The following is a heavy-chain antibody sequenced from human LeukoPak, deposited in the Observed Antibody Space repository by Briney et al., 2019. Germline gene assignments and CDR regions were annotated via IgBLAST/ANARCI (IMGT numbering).Heavy chain of an antibody. CDR1: GGSISSGSYY. Sequence: SETLSLTCTVSGGSISSGSYYWSWIRQPAGKGLEWIGRIYTSGSTNYNPSLKSRVTISVDTSKNQFSLKLSSVTAADTAVYYCARGDQVGATDYWGQGTLVTVSS. J-gene: IGHJ4*02. CDR2: IYTSGST. V-gene: IGHV4-61*02. D-gene: IGHD1-26*01. CDR3: ARGDQVGATDY.